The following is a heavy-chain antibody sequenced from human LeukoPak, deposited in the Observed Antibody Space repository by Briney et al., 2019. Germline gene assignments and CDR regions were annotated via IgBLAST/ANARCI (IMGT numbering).Heavy chain of an antibody. D-gene: IGHD3-22*01. CDR2: INPSGGST. CDR3: ASHNYYDSSD. J-gene: IGHJ4*02. Sequence: ASVKVSCKASGGTFSSYAISWVRQAPGQGLEWMGIINPSGGSTSYAQKFQGRVTMTRDTSTSTVYMELSSLRSDDTAVYHCASHNYYDSSDWGQGTLVTVSS. CDR1: GGTFSSYA. V-gene: IGHV1-46*01.